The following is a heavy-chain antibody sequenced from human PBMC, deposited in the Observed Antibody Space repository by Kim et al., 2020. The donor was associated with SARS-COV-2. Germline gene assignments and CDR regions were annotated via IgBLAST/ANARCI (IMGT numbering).Heavy chain of an antibody. CDR3: AREVDTAMGNYGMDV. J-gene: IGHJ6*02. D-gene: IGHD5-18*01. V-gene: IGHV3-7*03. Sequence: DSVKGRFTISRDNAKNSLYLQMNSLRAEDTAVYYCAREVDTAMGNYGMDVWGQGTTVTVSS.